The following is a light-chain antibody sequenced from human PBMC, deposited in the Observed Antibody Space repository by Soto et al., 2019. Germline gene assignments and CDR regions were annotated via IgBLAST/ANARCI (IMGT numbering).Light chain of an antibody. Sequence: EIVLTQSPATLSLSPGERATLSCRASQNINRYLAWYHQKPGQPPRLLIYDASTRATGIPARFSGSGSGTDFTLNISSLEPEDFAVYSCQQRSNWPITFGQGTRLEIK. CDR3: QQRSNWPIT. J-gene: IGKJ5*01. V-gene: IGKV3-11*01. CDR2: DAS. CDR1: QNINRY.